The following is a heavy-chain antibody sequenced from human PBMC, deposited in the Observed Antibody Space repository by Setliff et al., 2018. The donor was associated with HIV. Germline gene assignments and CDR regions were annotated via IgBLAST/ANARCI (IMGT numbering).Heavy chain of an antibody. D-gene: IGHD4-17*01. V-gene: IGHV1-8*01. CDR3: ASGFRATVPDY. CDR2: MNPNSGVS. Sequence: ASVKVSCKPSGDTFTNYDIHWMRRATGQGLEWMGWMNPNSGVSGYALKFHDRVTMTRDTSITTLYMELSSLTYEDTAIYYCASGFRATVPDYWGQGTLVTVSS. CDR1: GDTFTNYD. J-gene: IGHJ4*02.